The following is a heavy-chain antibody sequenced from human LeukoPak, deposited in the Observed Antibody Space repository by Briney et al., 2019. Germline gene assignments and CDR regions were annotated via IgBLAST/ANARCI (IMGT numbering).Heavy chain of an antibody. V-gene: IGHV3-21*01. CDR2: ISSSSSYI. J-gene: IGHJ3*02. CDR1: GFTFSSYS. Sequence: GGSLRVSCAASGFTFSSYSMNWVRQAPGKGLEWVSSISSSSSYIYYADSVKGRFTISRDNAKNSLYLQMNSLRAEDTAVYYCARRRTDDYYDSSGYYYTHDAFDIWGQGTMVTVSS. CDR3: ARRRTDDYYDSSGYYYTHDAFDI. D-gene: IGHD3-22*01.